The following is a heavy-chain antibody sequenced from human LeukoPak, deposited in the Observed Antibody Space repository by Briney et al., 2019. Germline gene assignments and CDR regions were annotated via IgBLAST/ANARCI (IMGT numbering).Heavy chain of an antibody. D-gene: IGHD2-2*01. CDR1: GGSFSGYY. V-gene: IGHV4-34*01. CDR3: ARGAVAVPAASAYYYYYMDV. J-gene: IGHJ6*03. CDR2: INHSGST. Sequence: PSETLSLTCAVYGGSFSGYYCSWIRQPPGKGLEWIGEINHSGSTNYNPSLKSRVTISVDTSKNQFSLKLSSVTAADTAVYYCARGAVAVPAASAYYYYYMDVWGKGTTVTVSS.